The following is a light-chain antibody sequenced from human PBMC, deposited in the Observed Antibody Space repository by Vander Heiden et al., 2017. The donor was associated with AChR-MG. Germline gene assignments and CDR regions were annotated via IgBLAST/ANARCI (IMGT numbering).Light chain of an antibody. CDR3: AAWDDSLNGWV. V-gene: IGLV1-44*01. Sequence: QSVLTPPPSASGTPGQRITISCSGSSSNIGSNPVNWYQQLPGTAPKLLIYSNNQRPSGVPDRFSGSKSGTSASLAISGLQSEDEADYYCAAWDDSLNGWVFGGGTKLPVL. J-gene: IGLJ3*02. CDR1: SSNIGSNP. CDR2: SNN.